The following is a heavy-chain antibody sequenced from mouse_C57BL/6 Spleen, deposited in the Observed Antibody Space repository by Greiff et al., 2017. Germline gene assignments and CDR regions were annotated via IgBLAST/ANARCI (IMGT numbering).Heavy chain of an antibody. CDR1: GFSLTSYG. CDR3: ASSVTTVVATELCYFDY. CDR2: IWSGGST. J-gene: IGHJ2*01. D-gene: IGHD1-1*01. Sequence: VQLQQSGPGLVQPSQSLSITCTVSGFSLTSYGVHWVRQSPGKGLEWLGVIWSGGSTDYNAAFISRLSISKDNSKSQVFFKMNSLQADDTAIYYCASSVTTVVATELCYFDYWGQGTTLTVSS. V-gene: IGHV2-2*01.